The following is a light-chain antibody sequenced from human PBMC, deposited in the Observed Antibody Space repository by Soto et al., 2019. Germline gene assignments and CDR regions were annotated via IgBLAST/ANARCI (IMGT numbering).Light chain of an antibody. Sequence: EIVLTPSPGTLSLSPGERATLSCRASQSVSSSFLAWYQQKVGQAPRLLIYGASSRATGIPDRFSGSGSGTDFTLTISRLEPEDFAVYYCQQYGSSPRTFGQGTRREIK. J-gene: IGKJ5*01. CDR3: QQYGSSPRT. V-gene: IGKV3-20*01. CDR1: QSVSSSF. CDR2: GAS.